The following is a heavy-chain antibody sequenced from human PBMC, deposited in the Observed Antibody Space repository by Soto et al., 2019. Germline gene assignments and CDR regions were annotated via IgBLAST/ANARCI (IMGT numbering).Heavy chain of an antibody. V-gene: IGHV5-51*01. CDR1: GYSFTSYW. CDR3: ARTYYDFWSGPPPLLFDY. D-gene: IGHD3-3*01. J-gene: IGHJ4*02. Sequence: PGESLKISCKGSGYSFTSYWIGWVRQMPGKGLEWMGIIYPGDSDTRYSPSFQGQVTISADKSISTAYLQWSSLKASDTAMYYCARTYYDFWSGPPPLLFDYWAQGTLVPVSS. CDR2: IYPGDSDT.